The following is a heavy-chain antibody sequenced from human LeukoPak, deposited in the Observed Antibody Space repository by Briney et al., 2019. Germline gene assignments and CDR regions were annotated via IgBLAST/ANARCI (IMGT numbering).Heavy chain of an antibody. J-gene: IGHJ4*02. CDR2: ITTGGSGT. V-gene: IGHV3-23*01. Sequence: PGGPLRLSCTASGFTFSSYAMIWVRQAPGKGLEWVSDITTGGSGTYYADSVKGRFKISRDNSKNTLYLQMNGLRAEDTAVYYCARGPGIAVAGTDILFDYWGQGTLVTVSS. CDR1: GFTFSSYA. D-gene: IGHD6-19*01. CDR3: ARGPGIAVAGTDILFDY.